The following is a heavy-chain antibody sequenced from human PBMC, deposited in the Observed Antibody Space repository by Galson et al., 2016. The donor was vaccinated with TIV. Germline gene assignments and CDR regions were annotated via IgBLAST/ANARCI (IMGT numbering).Heavy chain of an antibody. CDR2: FDPEVSKT. V-gene: IGHV1-24*01. J-gene: IGHJ4*02. D-gene: IGHD2/OR15-2a*01. Sequence: SVKVSCKVSGNSLNELVIHWVRQAPGKGLEWMGGFDPEVSKTVYPQKFQGRVTMTADTYRDTAYMELGSLRIEDTAVYYCATVAWFPGLSLDNWGQGTLVTVSS. CDR3: ATVAWFPGLSLDN. CDR1: GNSLNELV.